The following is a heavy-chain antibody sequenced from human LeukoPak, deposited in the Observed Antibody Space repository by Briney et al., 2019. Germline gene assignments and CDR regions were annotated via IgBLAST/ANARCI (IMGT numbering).Heavy chain of an antibody. J-gene: IGHJ3*02. V-gene: IGHV3-53*01. D-gene: IGHD1-26*01. CDR3: ARGRVGAPDVFDI. CDR2: LYGGGTT. Sequence: GGSLRLSCAVFGATVSSNYMSWVRQAPGKGLEWVSVLYGGGTTYYADSVKGRFTISRDNSKNTLFLQMNSLRAEDTAVYYCARGRVGAPDVFDIWGQGTMVTVSS. CDR1: GATVSSNY.